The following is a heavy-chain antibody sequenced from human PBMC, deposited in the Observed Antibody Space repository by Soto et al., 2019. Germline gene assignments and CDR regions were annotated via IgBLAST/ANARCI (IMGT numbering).Heavy chain of an antibody. Sequence: SVKVSCKASGGTFSSYAISWVRQAPGQGLEWMGGIIPIFGTANYAQKFQGRVTITADESTSTAYMELSSLRSEDTAVYYCARGGYNPLPPPPYYYYYGMDVWGQGTTVTVSS. CDR3: ARGGYNPLPPPPYYYYYGMDV. CDR2: IIPIFGTA. CDR1: GGTFSSYA. V-gene: IGHV1-69*13. D-gene: IGHD5-12*01. J-gene: IGHJ6*02.